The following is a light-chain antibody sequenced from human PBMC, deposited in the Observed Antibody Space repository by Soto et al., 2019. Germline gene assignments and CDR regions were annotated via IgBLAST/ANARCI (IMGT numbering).Light chain of an antibody. V-gene: IGKV1-27*01. CDR2: VAS. Sequence: DIQMTQSPSSLSASVGDRVTITCRASQGISNYLAWYQQQPGKVPKLLIYVASTLQSGVPSRFSGSGSGTDFTLTISILQPEDVATYYCQKYNSAPWTFGQWTKVYIK. J-gene: IGKJ1*01. CDR3: QKYNSAPWT. CDR1: QGISNY.